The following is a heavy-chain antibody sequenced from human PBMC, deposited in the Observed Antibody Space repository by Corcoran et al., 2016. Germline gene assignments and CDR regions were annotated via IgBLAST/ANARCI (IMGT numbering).Heavy chain of an antibody. J-gene: IGHJ5*02. D-gene: IGHD3-16*02. V-gene: IGHV3-48*02. CDR2: ISSSSTI. Sequence: EVQLVESGGGLVQPGGSLRLSCAASGFTFSSYSMNWVRQAPGKGLEWVSYISSSSTIYDADSVKGRLTISRDNAKNSLYLQMNSLRDEDTAVYYCARVPYYYVWGSYRPLAWFDPWGQGTLVTVSS. CDR1: GFTFSSYS. CDR3: ARVPYYYVWGSYRPLAWFDP.